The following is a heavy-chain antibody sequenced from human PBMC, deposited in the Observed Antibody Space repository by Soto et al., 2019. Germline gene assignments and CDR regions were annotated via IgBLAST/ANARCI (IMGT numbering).Heavy chain of an antibody. Sequence: GGALRLSSAASGFTFSDYYISWIRQAPGKGLEWVSYISSSGSTIYYADSVKGRFTISRDNAKNSLYLQMNSLRAEDTAVYYCARGGAAITYNWFDPWGQGTLVTVSS. CDR2: ISSSGSTI. CDR3: ARGGAAITYNWFDP. V-gene: IGHV3-11*01. D-gene: IGHD2-2*01. J-gene: IGHJ5*02. CDR1: GFTFSDYY.